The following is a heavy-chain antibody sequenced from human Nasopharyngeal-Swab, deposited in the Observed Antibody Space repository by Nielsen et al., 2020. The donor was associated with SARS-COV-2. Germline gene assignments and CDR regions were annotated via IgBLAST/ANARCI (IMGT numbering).Heavy chain of an antibody. CDR3: ARGRWDYYYYGMDV. CDR1: GGSFSGYY. J-gene: IGHJ6*02. D-gene: IGHD1-26*01. Sequence: SETLSLTCAVYGGSFSGYYWSWIRQPPGKGLEWIGEINHSGSTNYNPSLKSRVTISVDTSKNQFSLKLSSVTAADTAVYYCARGRWDYYYYGMDVWGQGTTVTVSS. CDR2: INHSGST. V-gene: IGHV4-34*01.